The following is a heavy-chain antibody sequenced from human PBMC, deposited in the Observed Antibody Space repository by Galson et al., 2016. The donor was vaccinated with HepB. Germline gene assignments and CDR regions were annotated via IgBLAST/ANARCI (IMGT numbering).Heavy chain of an antibody. J-gene: IGHJ2*01. CDR1: GYTFTSYG. CDR2: ISAYSGNT. V-gene: IGHV1-18*01. Sequence: SVKVSCKASGYTFTSYGISWVRQAPGQGLEWMGWISAYSGNTDYAQKFQGRVAVTTDTSTKTVYMEIRRLRTADTAVYYCARLEFGTRQRLNWYFDLWGRGRLVTVSS. D-gene: IGHD2-2*01. CDR3: ARLEFGTRQRLNWYFDL.